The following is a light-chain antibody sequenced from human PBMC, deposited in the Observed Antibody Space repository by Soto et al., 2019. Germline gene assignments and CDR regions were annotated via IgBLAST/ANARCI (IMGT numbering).Light chain of an antibody. Sequence: QSVLTQPASVSGSPGQSITISCTGTSSDVGGYDYVSWYQLHPDKAPKLMVFEVNNRPSGVSYRFSGSKSGNTASLTISGLQAEDEADYFCSSYSISTAYLFGTGTKVTVL. CDR3: SSYSISTAYL. V-gene: IGLV2-14*01. CDR1: SSDVGGYDY. CDR2: EVN. J-gene: IGLJ1*01.